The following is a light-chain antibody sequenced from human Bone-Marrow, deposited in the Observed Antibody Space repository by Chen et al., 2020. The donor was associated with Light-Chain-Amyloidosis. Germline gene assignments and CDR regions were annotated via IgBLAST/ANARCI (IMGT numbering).Light chain of an antibody. J-gene: IGLJ2*01. CDR1: SLSYYA. Sequence: SSELTQDPAVSVTLGQTVRITCQGDSLSYYAATWYQQNPGPAPVLVISRNNNRPSGIPGRVSGASSGNAASLTSTGAQAEDEADYRCSSRDTTGNHLLFGGGTSLTVL. CDR2: RNN. V-gene: IGLV3-19*01. CDR3: SSRDTTGNHLL.